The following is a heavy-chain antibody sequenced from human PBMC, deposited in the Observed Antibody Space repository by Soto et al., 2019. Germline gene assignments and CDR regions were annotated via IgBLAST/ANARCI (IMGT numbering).Heavy chain of an antibody. CDR1: GYTFTSYG. Sequence: ASVKVSCKASGYTFTSYGISWVRQAPGQGLEWMGWISAYNGNTNYAQKLQGRVTMTTDTSTSTAYMELRSLRSDDTAVYYCARDGPLYCTNGVCHWVRNWFDPWGQGTLVTVSS. CDR2: ISAYNGNT. D-gene: IGHD2-8*01. V-gene: IGHV1-18*01. J-gene: IGHJ5*02. CDR3: ARDGPLYCTNGVCHWVRNWFDP.